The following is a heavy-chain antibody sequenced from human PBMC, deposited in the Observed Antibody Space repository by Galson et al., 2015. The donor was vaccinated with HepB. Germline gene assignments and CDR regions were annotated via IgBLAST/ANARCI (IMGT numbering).Heavy chain of an antibody. V-gene: IGHV5-51*01. CDR1: RHSFTNYW. Sequence: QSGAEVKKPGESLKISCQGSRHSFTNYWIGWVRQKPGKGLEWMGIIYPGDSDTRYSPSFQGQVTTSADKSTSTASLQWSSLEASDSAIYYCARQGVSVVIPVGIGAFDIWGQGTMVTVST. J-gene: IGHJ3*02. CDR3: ARQGVSVVIPVGIGAFDI. CDR2: IYPGDSDT. D-gene: IGHD2-2*01.